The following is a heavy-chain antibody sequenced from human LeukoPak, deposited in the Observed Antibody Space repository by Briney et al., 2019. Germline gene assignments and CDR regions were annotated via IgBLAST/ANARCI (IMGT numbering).Heavy chain of an antibody. CDR3: ARPATRCSGGSCYSEYYFDY. J-gene: IGHJ4*02. V-gene: IGHV5-51*01. Sequence: GESLKISCKGSGYSFTSYWIGWVRQMPGKGLEWMGIIYPGDSDTRYSPSFQGQVTISADKSISTAYLQWSSLKASDTAKYYCARPATRCSGGSCYSEYYFDYWGQGTLVTVSS. CDR1: GYSFTSYW. CDR2: IYPGDSDT. D-gene: IGHD2-15*01.